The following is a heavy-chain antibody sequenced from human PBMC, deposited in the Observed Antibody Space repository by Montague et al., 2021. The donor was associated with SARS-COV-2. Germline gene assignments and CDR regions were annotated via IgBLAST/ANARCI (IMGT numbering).Heavy chain of an antibody. CDR3: ARWDPQTLTLIGLRGKSASDY. J-gene: IGHJ4*02. D-gene: IGHD4-23*01. CDR1: GGSFRGYY. Sequence: SETRSLTCAVYGGSFRGYYWTWIRQSPGKGLEWIAEINHSGTTNYNFNPSLRSRVTISVDTSKSQFSLKLSSVTAADTGVYYCARWDPQTLTLIGLRGKSASDYWGQGTLVTVSS. CDR2: INHSGTT. V-gene: IGHV4-34*01.